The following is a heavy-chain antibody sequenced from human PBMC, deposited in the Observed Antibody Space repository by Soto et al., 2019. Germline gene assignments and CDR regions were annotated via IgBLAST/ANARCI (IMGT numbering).Heavy chain of an antibody. D-gene: IGHD3-22*01. CDR3: AEFLRGGSSGYYSNYYYGMDV. V-gene: IGHV1-69*13. CDR1: GGTFSSYA. CDR2: IIPIFGTA. J-gene: IGHJ6*02. Sequence: ASVKVSCKASGGTFSSYAISWVRQAPGQGLEWMGGIIPIFGTANYAQKFQGRVTITADESTSTAYMELSSLRSEDTAVYYCAEFLRGGSSGYYSNYYYGMDVWGQGTTVTVSS.